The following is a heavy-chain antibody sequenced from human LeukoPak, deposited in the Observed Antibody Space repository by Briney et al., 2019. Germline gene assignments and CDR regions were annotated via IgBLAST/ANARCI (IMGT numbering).Heavy chain of an antibody. J-gene: IGHJ3*02. D-gene: IGHD1-26*01. Sequence: SQTLSPTCSIADAYIGSACCGWIRLPAGKGLEWIGSISYRGRTNYSPSLKSRATISMDKSKSQLSLVLTSVTAADTALYYCARDRSGSYYTFDIWGQGTMVTVSS. CDR2: ISYRGRT. V-gene: IGHV4-59*13. CDR3: ARDRSGSYYTFDI. CDR1: DAYIGSAC.